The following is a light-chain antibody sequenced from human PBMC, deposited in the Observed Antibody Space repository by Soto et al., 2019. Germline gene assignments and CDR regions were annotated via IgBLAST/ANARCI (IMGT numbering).Light chain of an antibody. V-gene: IGLV2-8*01. CDR1: SSDVGGYNY. CDR2: EVN. Sequence: QSALTQPPSASGSPGQSVTISCTGTSSDVGGYNYVSWYQQHPGKVPKLMVYEVNKRPSGVPDRFSGSKSGNTASLTVSGLQAEDEADYYCTPYAGGNNVFGPGTKVTVL. J-gene: IGLJ1*01. CDR3: TPYAGGNNV.